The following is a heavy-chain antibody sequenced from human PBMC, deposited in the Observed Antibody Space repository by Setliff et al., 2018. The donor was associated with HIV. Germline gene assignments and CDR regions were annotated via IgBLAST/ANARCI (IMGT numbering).Heavy chain of an antibody. CDR3: AKGAGFYGDYTFDH. V-gene: IGHV4-59*11. D-gene: IGHD4-17*01. J-gene: IGHJ4*02. CDR2: IYSTGST. CDR1: GPSINIHY. Sequence: PSETLSLTCTVSGPSINIHYWSWIRQSPGKGFEWIGYIYSTGSTNYNPSLQSRVTISMVASRNQFSLKVTSVTAADTAVYSCAKGAGFYGDYTFDHWGQGRQVTVSS.